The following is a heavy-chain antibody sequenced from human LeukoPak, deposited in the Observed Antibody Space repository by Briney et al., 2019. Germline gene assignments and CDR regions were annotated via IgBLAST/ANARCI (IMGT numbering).Heavy chain of an antibody. J-gene: IGHJ4*02. Sequence: GGSLRLSCAASGFTFSSYTMNWVRQAPGKGLEWVSSITSSSNYISYADSVKGRFTISRDNAKNSLYLQMNSLRAEDTAVYYCARGGGGLDYWGQGTLVTVSS. V-gene: IGHV3-21*01. CDR3: ARGGGGLDY. D-gene: IGHD2-15*01. CDR1: GFTFSSYT. CDR2: ITSSSNYI.